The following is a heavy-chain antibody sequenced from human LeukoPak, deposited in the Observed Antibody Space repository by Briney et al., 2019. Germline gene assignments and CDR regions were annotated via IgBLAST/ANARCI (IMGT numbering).Heavy chain of an antibody. V-gene: IGHV3-21*01. CDR2: ISGSSSYI. CDR1: GFTFSSYS. J-gene: IGHJ4*02. CDR3: ARDGSLTAAGFFDY. D-gene: IGHD6-13*01. Sequence: GGSVRLSCAASGFTFSSYSMNWVRQAPGKGLEWVSSISGSSSYIYYADSVKGRFTISRDNAKNSLYLQMNSLRAEDTAVYYCARDGSLTAAGFFDYWGQGTLVTVSS.